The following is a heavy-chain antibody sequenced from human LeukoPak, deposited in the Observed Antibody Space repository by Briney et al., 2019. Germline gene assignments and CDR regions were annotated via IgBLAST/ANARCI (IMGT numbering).Heavy chain of an antibody. CDR3: ARGARYSGYDWTTVTHGGDY. CDR2: IYYSGST. CDR1: GGSISSGGYY. D-gene: IGHD5-12*01. J-gene: IGHJ4*02. Sequence: SQTLSLTCTVSGGSISSGGYYWSWIRQHPGKGLEWIGYIYYSGSTYYNPSLKSRVTISVDTSKNQFSLKLSSVTAADTAVYYCARGARYSGYDWTTVTHGGDYWGQGTLVTVSS. V-gene: IGHV4-31*03.